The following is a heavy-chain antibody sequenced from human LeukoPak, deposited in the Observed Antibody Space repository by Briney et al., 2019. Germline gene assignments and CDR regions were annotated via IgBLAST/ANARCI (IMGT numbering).Heavy chain of an antibody. CDR3: ARDSSPPYYYDSSGDSDY. D-gene: IGHD3-22*01. Sequence: AGGSLRLSCAVSGFTFSSYEMNWVRQAPGKGREWVSYISSSGSTIYYADSVKGRFTISRDNAKNSLYLQMNSLRAEDTAVYYCARDSSPPYYYDSSGDSDYWGQGTLVTVST. CDR2: ISSSGSTI. J-gene: IGHJ4*02. V-gene: IGHV3-48*03. CDR1: GFTFSSYE.